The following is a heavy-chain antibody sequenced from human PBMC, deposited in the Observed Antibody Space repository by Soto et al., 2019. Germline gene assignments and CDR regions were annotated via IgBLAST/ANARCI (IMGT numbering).Heavy chain of an antibody. J-gene: IGHJ4*02. CDR1: GGSISSGGYY. CDR2: IYYSGST. CDR3: ARAGSYDYIWGSYPGRVDY. Sequence: QVQLQESGPGLVKPSQTLSLTCTISGGSISSGGYYWSWIRQHPGKGLEWIGYIYYSGSTYYNPSLKSRVTISVDTSKNQFSLKLSSVTAADTDVYYCARAGSYDYIWGSYPGRVDYWGQGTLVTVSS. D-gene: IGHD3-16*02. V-gene: IGHV4-31*03.